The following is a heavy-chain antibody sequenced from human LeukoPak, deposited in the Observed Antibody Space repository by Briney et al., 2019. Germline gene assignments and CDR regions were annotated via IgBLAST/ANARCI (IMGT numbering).Heavy chain of an antibody. CDR1: GYTFTGYY. CDR2: INPNSGGT. D-gene: IGHD3-22*01. CDR3: ARNYYDSSGYYYFDY. J-gene: IGHJ4*02. Sequence: ASVKVSCKASGYTFTGYYMHWVRQAPGQGLEWMGWINPNSGGTNYAQKFQGRVTMTRDTSISTAYMELSRLRSDDTAVYYCARNYYDSSGYYYFDYWGQGTLVTVSS. V-gene: IGHV1-2*02.